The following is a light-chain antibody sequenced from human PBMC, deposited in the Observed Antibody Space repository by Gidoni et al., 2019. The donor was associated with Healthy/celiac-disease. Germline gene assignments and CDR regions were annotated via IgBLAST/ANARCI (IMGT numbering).Light chain of an antibody. Sequence: IVMAQPPPPPSVTPGEPASISCRSSQSLLHSNGYNYLDWYLQKPGQSPQLLIYLGSNRASGVPDRFSGSGSGTDFTLKISRVEAEDVGVYYCMQALQTLLTFGGGTKVEIK. V-gene: IGKV2-28*01. CDR3: MQALQTLLT. CDR2: LGS. CDR1: QSLLHSNGYNY. J-gene: IGKJ4*01.